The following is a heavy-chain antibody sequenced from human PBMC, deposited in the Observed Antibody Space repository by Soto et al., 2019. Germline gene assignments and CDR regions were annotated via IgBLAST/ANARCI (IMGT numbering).Heavy chain of an antibody. CDR1: GYSISPYC. D-gene: IGHD5-18*01. Sequence: EVQLVESGGGLVQPGGSLRLSCAASGYSISPYCMSWVRQAPGKGLEWVANVKQDGSEEYYVDSVKGRFTIPRDNDKNSLYLQMDRLRAEDTAVYYCAARDTAMVKTAGYWGQGTLVPVSS. V-gene: IGHV3-7*01. CDR3: AARDTAMVKTAGY. CDR2: VKQDGSEE. J-gene: IGHJ4*02.